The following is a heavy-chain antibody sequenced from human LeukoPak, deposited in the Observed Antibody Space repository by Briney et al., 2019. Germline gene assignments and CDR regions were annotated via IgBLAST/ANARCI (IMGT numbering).Heavy chain of an antibody. Sequence: GGSLRLSCAASGFTFSDYYMSWIRQAPGKGLEWVSSISSSSSDIYYADSVKGRFTISRDNAKNSLYLQMNSLRAEDTAVYYCARDGLYGSGSYAFDIWGQGTMVTVSS. J-gene: IGHJ3*02. CDR2: ISSSSSDI. V-gene: IGHV3-11*06. CDR3: ARDGLYGSGSYAFDI. D-gene: IGHD3-10*01. CDR1: GFTFSDYY.